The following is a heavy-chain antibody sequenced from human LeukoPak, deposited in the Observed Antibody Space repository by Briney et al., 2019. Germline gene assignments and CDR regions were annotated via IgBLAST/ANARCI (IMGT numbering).Heavy chain of an antibody. Sequence: GGSLRLSCAASGFTFSHSAFHWVRQAPGKGLEYVSAISSNGGSTYYADSVRGRFTVSRDNSKNTLYLQVGSLRAEDTAVYYCARVGYGITSCYNLDLWGQGTLVTVSS. D-gene: IGHD2-2*02. J-gene: IGHJ4*02. CDR2: ISSNGGST. CDR1: GFTFSHSA. V-gene: IGHV3-64*02. CDR3: ARVGYGITSCYNLDL.